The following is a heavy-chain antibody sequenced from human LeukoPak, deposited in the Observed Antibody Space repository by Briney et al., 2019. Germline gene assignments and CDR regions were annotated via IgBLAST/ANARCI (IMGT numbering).Heavy chain of an antibody. CDR3: ARGVDPFNWFDP. J-gene: IGHJ5*02. D-gene: IGHD5-12*01. CDR2: IYTSGST. V-gene: IGHV4-61*02. CDR1: GGSISSGSCY. Sequence: PSETLSLTCTVSGGSISSGSCYWSWIRQPAGKGLEWIGRIYTSGSTNYNPSLKSRVTISVDTSKNQFSLKLSSVTAADTAVYYCARGVDPFNWFDPWGQGTLVTVSS.